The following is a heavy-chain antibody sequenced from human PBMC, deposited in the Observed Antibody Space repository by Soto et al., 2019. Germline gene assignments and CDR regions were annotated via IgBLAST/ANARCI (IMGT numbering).Heavy chain of an antibody. CDR3: AKDDGSGGSGGTCYFCGMDV. V-gene: IGHV3-30*18. Sequence: PGGSLRLSCAASGFTFSSYGMHWVRQAPGKGLEWVAAISNDGSNKYYADSVKGRFTISRDNNKNTLYLQMNSLIAEDTAVYHCAKDDGSGGSGGTCYFCGMDVWGQGTTVTVSS. CDR2: ISNDGSNK. J-gene: IGHJ6*02. CDR1: GFTFSSYG. D-gene: IGHD2-15*01.